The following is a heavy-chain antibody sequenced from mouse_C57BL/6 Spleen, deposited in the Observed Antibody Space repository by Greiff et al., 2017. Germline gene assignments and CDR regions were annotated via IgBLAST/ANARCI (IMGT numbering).Heavy chain of an antibody. CDR3: ARGYYYGSSRDWYFDV. J-gene: IGHJ1*03. V-gene: IGHV1-50*01. D-gene: IGHD1-1*01. CDR1: GYTFTSYW. Sequence: VQLQQPGAELVKPGASVKLSCKASGYTFTSYWMQWVKQRPGQGLEWIGEIDPSDSYTNYNQKFKGKATLTVDTSSSTAYMQLSSLTSEDSAVYYCARGYYYGSSRDWYFDVGGTGTTVTVSS. CDR2: IDPSDSYT.